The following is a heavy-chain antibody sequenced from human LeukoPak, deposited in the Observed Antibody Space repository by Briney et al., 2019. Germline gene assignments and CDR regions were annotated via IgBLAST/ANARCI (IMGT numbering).Heavy chain of an antibody. CDR3: ARDSKWLRPFDP. Sequence: ASVKVSCKASGGTLNTHIFTWVRQAPGQGLEWMGWINPNSGGTNYAQKFQGRVTMTRDTSISTAYMELSRLRSDDTAVYYCARDSKWLRPFDPWGQGTLVTVSS. CDR2: INPNSGGT. J-gene: IGHJ5*02. D-gene: IGHD5-12*01. CDR1: GGTLNTHI. V-gene: IGHV1-2*02.